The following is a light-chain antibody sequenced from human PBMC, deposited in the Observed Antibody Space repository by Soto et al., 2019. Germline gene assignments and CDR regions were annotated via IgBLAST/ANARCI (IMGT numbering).Light chain of an antibody. CDR2: AAS. Sequence: DIQMTQSPSSLSAAVGDRVTITCRASQAMRNDVNWYQQKPGKAPRRLVYAASSLQNGVPSRFSGSGSGTEFTLTISSLQPEDLATYYCLQFNTYPWTFGQGTKVEIK. CDR1: QAMRND. J-gene: IGKJ1*01. CDR3: LQFNTYPWT. V-gene: IGKV1-17*01.